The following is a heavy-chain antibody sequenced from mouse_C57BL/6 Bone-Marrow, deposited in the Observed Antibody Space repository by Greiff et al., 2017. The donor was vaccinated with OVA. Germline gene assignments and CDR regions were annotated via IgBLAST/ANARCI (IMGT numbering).Heavy chain of an antibody. J-gene: IGHJ2*01. Sequence: QVQLQQPGAELVKPGASVKLSCKASGYTFTSYWMHWVKQRPGHGLEWIGMIHPNSGSTNYNEKFKSKATITADKSSSTAYMQLSSLTSEDSAVYYCASDGYRFDYWGQGTTLTVSS. CDR1: GYTFTSYW. CDR3: ASDGYRFDY. D-gene: IGHD2-3*01. V-gene: IGHV1-64*01. CDR2: IHPNSGST.